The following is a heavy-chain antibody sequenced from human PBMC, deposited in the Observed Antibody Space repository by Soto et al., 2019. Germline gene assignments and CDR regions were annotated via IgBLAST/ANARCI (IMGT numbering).Heavy chain of an antibody. CDR1: GNTFTRNY. Sequence: GASGKVSWEAPGNTFTRNYMHCGRPAPGQGLEWMGIINPSGGSTSYAQKFQGRVTMTRDTSTSTVYMELSSLRSEDTAVYYCAGAAAGTDWFDPWGQGTLVTVSS. CDR2: INPSGGST. J-gene: IGHJ5*02. D-gene: IGHD6-13*01. CDR3: AGAAAGTDWFDP. V-gene: IGHV1-46*03.